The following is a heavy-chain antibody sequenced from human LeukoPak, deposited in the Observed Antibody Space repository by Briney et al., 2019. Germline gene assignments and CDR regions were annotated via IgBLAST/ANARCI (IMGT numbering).Heavy chain of an antibody. Sequence: GASVKVSCKASGYTFTSYYMHWVRQAPGQGLEWMGIINPSGGSTSYAQKFQGRVTMTRDTSTSTVYMELSSLRSEDTAVYYCARGPKHDFWSGYSSYYFDYWGQGTLVTVSS. CDR1: GYTFTSYY. V-gene: IGHV1-46*01. CDR2: INPSGGST. CDR3: ARGPKHDFWSGYSSYYFDY. D-gene: IGHD3-3*01. J-gene: IGHJ4*02.